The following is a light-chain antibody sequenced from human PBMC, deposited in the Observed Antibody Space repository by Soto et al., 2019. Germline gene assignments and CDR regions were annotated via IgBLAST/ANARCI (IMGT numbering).Light chain of an antibody. J-gene: IGKJ4*01. Sequence: EIVLMQSPGTLSLSPGERATLSCRASQSVTRSYLAWYQQKPGQAPRLLIYDVSSRATGIPDRFSGSGSGTDFTLTISRLEPEDFAVYYCQQYGNSPLTFGGGTKVDIK. CDR3: QQYGNSPLT. CDR2: DVS. CDR1: QSVTRSY. V-gene: IGKV3-20*01.